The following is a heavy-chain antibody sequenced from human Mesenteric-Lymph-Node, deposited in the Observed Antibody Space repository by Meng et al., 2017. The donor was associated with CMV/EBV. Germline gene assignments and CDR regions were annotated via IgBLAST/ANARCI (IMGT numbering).Heavy chain of an antibody. CDR3: ARLSVGLTPNYSFDV. J-gene: IGHJ3*01. CDR2: IYYSGST. CDR1: GGSMSGYY. V-gene: IGHV4-59*01. Sequence: SETLSLTCTVSGGSMSGYYWNWIRQPPGKGLEWIGYIYYSGSTNYNPSLKSRVTISVDTSKNQFSLKLNSVTAADTAVYYCARLSVGLTPNYSFDVWGQGTMVTVSS. D-gene: IGHD1-1*01.